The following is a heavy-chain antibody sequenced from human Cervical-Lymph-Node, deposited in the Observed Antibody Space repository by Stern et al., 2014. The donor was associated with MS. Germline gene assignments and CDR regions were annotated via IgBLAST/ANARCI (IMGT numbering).Heavy chain of an antibody. J-gene: IGHJ3*01. D-gene: IGHD2-21*02. CDR2: INPDSGYT. Sequence: VQLVQSGAEVKMPGTSVTVSCKTSGYIFTGYYMHWVRQAPGQGLEWMGWINPDSGYTNYAQKFRGRFTMTTDTSLSTAYMELSNVRPDDTAVFFCARDSAFGVTPGTHAFDLWGQGTIVTVSS. CDR3: ARDSAFGVTPGTHAFDL. CDR1: GYIFTGYY. V-gene: IGHV1-2*02.